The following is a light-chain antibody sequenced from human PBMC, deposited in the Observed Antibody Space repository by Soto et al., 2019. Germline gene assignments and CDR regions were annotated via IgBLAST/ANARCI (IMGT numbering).Light chain of an antibody. CDR1: QFFSSN. CDR3: QQYHNWPPIT. CDR2: GTS. V-gene: IGKV3D-15*01. J-gene: IGKJ5*01. Sequence: EIVLTQSPGTLSLSPGERATLSCRASQFFSSNLSWYQHKPGQAPRLLIYGTSTRATGIPARFSGSGSGTEFTPTISNLQSEDFAVYFCQQYHNWPPITFGQGTRLEIK.